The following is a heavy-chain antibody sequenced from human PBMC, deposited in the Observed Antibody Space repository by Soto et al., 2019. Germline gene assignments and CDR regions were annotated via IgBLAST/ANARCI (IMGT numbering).Heavy chain of an antibody. CDR2: ISYDGSNK. Sequence: PRLSCAASGFTFSSYAMHLVRQAPGKGLEWVAVISYDGSNKYYADSVKGRFTISRDNSKNTLYLQMNSLRAEDTAVYYCARDLGSYPRGNFDSWGQGTLVTVSS. J-gene: IGHJ4*02. V-gene: IGHV3-30-3*01. CDR1: GFTFSSYA. CDR3: ARDLGSYPRGNFDS. D-gene: IGHD1-26*01.